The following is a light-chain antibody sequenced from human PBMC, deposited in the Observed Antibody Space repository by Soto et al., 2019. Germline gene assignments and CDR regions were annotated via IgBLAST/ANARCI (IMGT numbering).Light chain of an antibody. CDR2: DVS. Sequence: QSALTQPRSVSGSPGQSVTISCTGTSSDVGGHNYVSWYQQHPGKVPRIMIYDVSKRPSGVPDRFSGSKSGNTASLTISGLQSEDADYYYCCSNADFNTLVFGGGTKLTVL. CDR3: CSNADFNTLV. V-gene: IGLV2-11*01. J-gene: IGLJ2*01. CDR1: SSDVGGHNY.